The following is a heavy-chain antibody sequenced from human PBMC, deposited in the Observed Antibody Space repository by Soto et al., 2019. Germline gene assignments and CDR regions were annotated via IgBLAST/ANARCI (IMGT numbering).Heavy chain of an antibody. V-gene: IGHV3-21*01. J-gene: IGHJ6*02. CDR3: ARANSYVLRYFDWFPPYYYGMDV. Sequence: PGGSLRLSCAASGFTFSSYSMNWVRQAPGKGLEWVSSISSSSSYIYYADSVKGRFTISRDNAKNSLYLQMNSLRAEDTAVYYCARANSYVLRYFDWFPPYYYGMDVWGQGTTVTVSS. D-gene: IGHD3-9*01. CDR1: GFTFSSYS. CDR2: ISSSSSYI.